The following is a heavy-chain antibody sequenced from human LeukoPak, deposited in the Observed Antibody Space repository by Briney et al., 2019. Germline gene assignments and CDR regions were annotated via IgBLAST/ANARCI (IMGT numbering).Heavy chain of an antibody. CDR3: ARGYFDSRGYSNPFDY. V-gene: IGHV4-59*01. CDR2: IYHTGST. Sequence: PSETLSLTCTVSGASISSSYWSWIRQSPRKGLEWIGYIYHTGSTNYNPSLESRVTISVDRSKNQFSLKLTSVTAADTAVYHCARGYFDSRGYSNPFDYWGQGALVTVSS. D-gene: IGHD3-22*01. J-gene: IGHJ4*02. CDR1: GASISSSY.